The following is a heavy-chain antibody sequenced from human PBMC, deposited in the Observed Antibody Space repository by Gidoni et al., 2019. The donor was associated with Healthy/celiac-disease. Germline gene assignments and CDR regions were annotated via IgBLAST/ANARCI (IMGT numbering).Heavy chain of an antibody. CDR2: ISYDGSNK. Sequence: QMQLVESGGCVVQPGRSLRLSCAASGFTFSSYAMHWGRQAPGKGLEWVAVISYDGSNKYYEDSVKGRFTIARDNSKNTLYLQMNSLRAEDTAVYYCARGMRGIQLWLPSYYYYGMDVWGQGTTVTVSS. J-gene: IGHJ6*02. V-gene: IGHV3-30*04. D-gene: IGHD5-18*01. CDR1: GFTFSSYA. CDR3: ARGMRGIQLWLPSYYYYGMDV.